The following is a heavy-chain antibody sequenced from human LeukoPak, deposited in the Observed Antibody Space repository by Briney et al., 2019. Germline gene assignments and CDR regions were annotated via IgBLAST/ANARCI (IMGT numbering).Heavy chain of an antibody. CDR2: ISGSGGST. CDR3: ANAVPAAIVVGY. CDR1: GFTFGSYA. D-gene: IGHD2-2*01. J-gene: IGHJ4*02. Sequence: GGSLRLSCAASGFTFGSYAMSWVRQAPGKGLEWVSAISGSGGSTYYAGSVKGRFTISRDNSKNTLYLQMNSLRAEDTAVYYCANAVPAAIVVGYWGQGTLVTVSS. V-gene: IGHV3-23*01.